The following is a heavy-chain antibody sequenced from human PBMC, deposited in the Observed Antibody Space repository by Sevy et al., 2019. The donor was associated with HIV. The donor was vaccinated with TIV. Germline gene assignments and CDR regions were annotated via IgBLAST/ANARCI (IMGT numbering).Heavy chain of an antibody. J-gene: IGHJ6*02. V-gene: IGHV3-21*01. Sequence: GGSLRLSCAASGFTFSSYSMNWVRRAPGKGLEWVSSISSSSSYIYYADSVKGRFTISRDNAKNSLYLQMNSLRAEDTAVYYCARDITNYYDSSGYYPVDYYYGMDVWGQGTTVTVSS. D-gene: IGHD3-22*01. CDR3: ARDITNYYDSSGYYPVDYYYGMDV. CDR1: GFTFSSYS. CDR2: ISSSSSYI.